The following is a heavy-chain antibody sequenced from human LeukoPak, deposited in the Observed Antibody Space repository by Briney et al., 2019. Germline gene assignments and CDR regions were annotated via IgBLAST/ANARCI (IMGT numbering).Heavy chain of an antibody. V-gene: IGHV3-7*01. CDR1: GFTFSTYS. Sequence: GGSLRLSCAASGFTFSTYSLSWLRQAPGKGLEWVAKINKDGSEKGYEDSVKGRFTISRDNAKGSLYLQLNSLRAEDTAVYYCARGFQRGDSPVWGQGTLVTVSS. CDR3: ARGFQRGDSPV. CDR2: INKDGSEK. D-gene: IGHD2-21*02. J-gene: IGHJ4*02.